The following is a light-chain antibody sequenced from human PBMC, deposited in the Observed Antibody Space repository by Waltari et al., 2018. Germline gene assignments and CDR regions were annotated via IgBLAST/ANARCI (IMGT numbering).Light chain of an antibody. V-gene: IGLV2-8*01. CDR1: SSDSGAYKY. Sequence: QSALTQPPSASGSPGQTVIISCTGTSSDSGAYKYVSWYQQIPGRAPALIIYEVDRRPPWVPDRSSGSKSGNTASLTVSGLQTEDEGDYYCSSYAGSNKLIFGGVTKLTVL. CDR3: SSYAGSNKLI. CDR2: EVD. J-gene: IGLJ2*01.